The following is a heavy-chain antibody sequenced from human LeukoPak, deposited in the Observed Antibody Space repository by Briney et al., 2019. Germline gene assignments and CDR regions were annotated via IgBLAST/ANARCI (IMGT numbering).Heavy chain of an antibody. Sequence: PSETLSLTCAVYGGSFSGYYWSWIRQPPGKGLEWIGEINHSGSTNYNPSLKSRVTISVDTSKNQFSLKLSSVTAADTAVYYCARVYGVPLAGNWFDPWGQGTLVTVSS. CDR3: ARVYGVPLAGNWFDP. V-gene: IGHV4-34*01. J-gene: IGHJ5*02. D-gene: IGHD1-1*01. CDR2: INHSGST. CDR1: GGSFSGYY.